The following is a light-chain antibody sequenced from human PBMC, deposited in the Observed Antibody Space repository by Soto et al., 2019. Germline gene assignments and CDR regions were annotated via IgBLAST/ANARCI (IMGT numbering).Light chain of an antibody. J-gene: IGKJ1*01. CDR2: DAS. Sequence: DIQMTQSPSSVSASVGDRVTITCRASQSISSWLAWYQQKPGKAPKLLIYDASSLESGVPSRFSGSGSGTEFTLTISSLQPDDFATYYCQQYNSYPWTFDQGTKVEIK. V-gene: IGKV1-5*01. CDR1: QSISSW. CDR3: QQYNSYPWT.